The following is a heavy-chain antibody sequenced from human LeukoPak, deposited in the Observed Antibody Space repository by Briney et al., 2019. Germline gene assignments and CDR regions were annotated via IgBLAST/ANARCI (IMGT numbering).Heavy chain of an antibody. J-gene: IGHJ4*02. CDR3: ARDGDSSGWTRSDY. CDR1: GGSISSTSYY. Sequence: SETLSLTCTVSGGSISSTSYYWGWIRQPPGKGLEWIGSIYYSGSTYYNPSLKSRVAISADRTKNQFSLKLSSVTAADTAVYYCARDGDSSGWTRSDYWGQGTLVTVSS. D-gene: IGHD6-19*01. CDR2: IYYSGST. V-gene: IGHV4-39*07.